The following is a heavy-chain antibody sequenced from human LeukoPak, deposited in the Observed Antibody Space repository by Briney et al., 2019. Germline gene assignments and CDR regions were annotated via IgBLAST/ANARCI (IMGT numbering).Heavy chain of an antibody. D-gene: IGHD2-2*01. CDR2: ISYNGSP. V-gene: IGHV4-59*01. Sequence: NPSETLSLTCTVSGGSISSYYWNWIRQPPGEGLEWIGYISYNGSPIYNPSFKSRVTISVDTSKNQFSLRLSAVTAADTAVYYCARGTYCSSSSCYRLDYWGQGTLVTVSS. J-gene: IGHJ4*02. CDR3: ARGTYCSSSSCYRLDY. CDR1: GGSISSYY.